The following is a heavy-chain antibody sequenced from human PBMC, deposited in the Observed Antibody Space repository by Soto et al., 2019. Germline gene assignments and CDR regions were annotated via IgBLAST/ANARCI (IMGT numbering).Heavy chain of an antibody. CDR2: IGTAGDP. CDR1: GFTFSSYD. Sequence: EVQLVESGGGLVQPGGSLRLSCAASGFTFSSYDMHWVRQTTGKGLEWVSAIGTAGDPYYPGSVKGRFTISRENAKNSLYLQMNSLRAGDTAVYYCARGYNSSWYAVDYWGQGTLVTVSS. V-gene: IGHV3-13*05. J-gene: IGHJ4*02. D-gene: IGHD6-13*01. CDR3: ARGYNSSWYAVDY.